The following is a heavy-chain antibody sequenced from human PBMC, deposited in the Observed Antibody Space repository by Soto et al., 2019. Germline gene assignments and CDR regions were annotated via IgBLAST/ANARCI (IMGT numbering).Heavy chain of an antibody. D-gene: IGHD5-18*01. Sequence: EVQLVESGGGLVQPGGSLRLSCVASGFTFTHYWMHWVRQAPGKGLVWVSYISSDGSNTNYTDSVKGRFTISRDNAKNTLYLQMNSLRAEDTALYYCTRAGRCSYDNWFDPWGQGTLVTVSS. CDR2: ISSDGSNT. CDR3: TRAGRCSYDNWFDP. CDR1: GFTFTHYW. V-gene: IGHV3-74*01. J-gene: IGHJ5*02.